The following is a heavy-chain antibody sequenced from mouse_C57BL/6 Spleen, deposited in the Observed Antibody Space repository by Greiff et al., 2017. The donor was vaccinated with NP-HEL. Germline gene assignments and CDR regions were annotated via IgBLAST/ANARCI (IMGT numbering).Heavy chain of an antibody. CDR1: GFTFSDYY. CDR3: ARHRGYFDV. J-gene: IGHJ1*03. V-gene: IGHV5-12*01. Sequence: VESGGGLVQPGGSLKLSCAASGFTFSDYYMYWVRQTPEKRLEWVAYISNGGGSTYYPDTVKGRFTISRDNAKNTLYLQMSRLKSEDTAMYYCARHRGYFDVWGTGTTVTVSS. CDR2: ISNGGGST. D-gene: IGHD3-3*01.